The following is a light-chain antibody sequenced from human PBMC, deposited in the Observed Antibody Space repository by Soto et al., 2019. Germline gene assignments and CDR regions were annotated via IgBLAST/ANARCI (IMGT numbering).Light chain of an antibody. CDR1: SSDVGRYNY. V-gene: IGLV2-8*01. Sequence: QSVLTQPASVSGSPGQSITISCTGTSSDVGRYNYVSWFQQHPGKAPKLMIYEVSKRPSGVPDRFSGSKSGNTASLTVSGLQAEDEADYYCNSYAGSNNWVFGGGTNLTVL. J-gene: IGLJ3*02. CDR3: NSYAGSNNWV. CDR2: EVS.